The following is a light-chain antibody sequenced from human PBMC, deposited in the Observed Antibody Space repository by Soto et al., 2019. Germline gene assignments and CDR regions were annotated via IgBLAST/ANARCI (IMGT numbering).Light chain of an antibody. CDR3: CSFAGRSTLV. V-gene: IGLV2-23*01. J-gene: IGLJ2*01. Sequence: QSALTQPASVSGSPGQSITISCTGTSSDVGSYNLVSWYQQHPGKAPKLMIYEGSKRPSGVSNRFSGSKSGNTASLTISGLQAADEADYYCCSFAGRSTLVFGAGTKLTVL. CDR1: SSDVGSYNL. CDR2: EGS.